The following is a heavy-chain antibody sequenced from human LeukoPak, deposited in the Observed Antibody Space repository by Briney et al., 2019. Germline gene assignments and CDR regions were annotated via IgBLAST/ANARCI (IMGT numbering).Heavy chain of an antibody. CDR2: IIPILGIA. Sequence: ASVKVSCKASGGTFSSYAISWVRQAPGQGLEWMGRIIPILGIANYAQKFQGRVTITADKSTSTAYMELSSLRSEDTAVYYCARVRIAARRLIDYWGQGTLVTVSS. V-gene: IGHV1-69*04. CDR1: GGTFSSYA. CDR3: ARVRIAARRLIDY. D-gene: IGHD6-6*01. J-gene: IGHJ4*02.